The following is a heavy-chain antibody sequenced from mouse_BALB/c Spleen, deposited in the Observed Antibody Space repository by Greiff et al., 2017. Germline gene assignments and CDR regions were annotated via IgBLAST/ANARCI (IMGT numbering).Heavy chain of an antibody. V-gene: IGHV5-6-4*01. D-gene: IGHD2-4*01. J-gene: IGHJ4*01. CDR1: GFTFSSYT. CDR3: TRGDYDYAMDY. Sequence: EVKLMESGGGLVKPGGSLKLSCAASGFTFSSYTMSWVRQTPEKRLEWVATISSGGSYTYYPDSVKGRFIISRDNAKHTLYLQMSSLKSEDTAMCYCTRGDYDYAMDYWGQGTSVTVSS. CDR2: ISSGGSYT.